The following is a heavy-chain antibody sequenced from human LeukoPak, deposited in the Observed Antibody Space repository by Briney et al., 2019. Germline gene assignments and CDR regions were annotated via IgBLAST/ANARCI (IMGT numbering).Heavy chain of an antibody. J-gene: IGHJ4*02. D-gene: IGHD1-1*01. Sequence: PGGSLTLSCAGSGFTFSSNPLSWLPQAPGKGLEWVSAINPSGGNTYYTDSVRGRFTISRDNSKNTLYLQMNTLRAEDTAVDYCATTKQARRYFDYWGEGTLVSVSS. V-gene: IGHV3-23*01. CDR1: GFTFSSNP. CDR2: INPSGGNT. CDR3: ATTKQARRYFDY.